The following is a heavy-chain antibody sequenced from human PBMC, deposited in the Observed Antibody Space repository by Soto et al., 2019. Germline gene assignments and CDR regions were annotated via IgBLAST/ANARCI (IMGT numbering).Heavy chain of an antibody. CDR3: AKLPSNCGGDCYSIHFDS. CDR2: ISGSGGST. V-gene: IGHV3-23*01. D-gene: IGHD2-21*02. CDR1: GFTFSSYA. J-gene: IGHJ4*02. Sequence: GGSLRLSCAASGFTFSSYAMSWVHQAPGKGLEWVSAISGSGGSTYYADSVKGRFTISRDNSKNTLYLQMNSLRAEDTAVYYCAKLPSNCGGDCYSIHFDSWGQGSLVT.